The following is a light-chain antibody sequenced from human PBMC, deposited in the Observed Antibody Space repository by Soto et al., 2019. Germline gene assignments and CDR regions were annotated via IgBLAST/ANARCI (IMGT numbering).Light chain of an antibody. J-gene: IGKJ1*01. CDR1: QSVSSSY. Sequence: EIVLTQSPGTLSLSPGERATLSCRASQSVSSSYLAWYQQKPGQAPRLLIYGASSRATGITDRFSGSGSGRDFTLTISRLEPEDFAVYYCQQYGSSPWTFGHGTKVEIK. V-gene: IGKV3-20*01. CDR3: QQYGSSPWT. CDR2: GAS.